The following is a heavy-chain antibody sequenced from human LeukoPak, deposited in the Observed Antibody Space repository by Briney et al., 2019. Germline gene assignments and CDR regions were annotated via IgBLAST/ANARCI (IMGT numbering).Heavy chain of an antibody. CDR1: GGSISSYY. CDR3: ARAFGRGYSYGT. Sequence: PSETLSLTCTVSGGSISSYYWSWIRQPPGKGLEWIGYIYYSGSTNYNPSLKSRVTISVDTSKNQFSLKLSSVTAADTAVYYCARAFGRGYSYGTWGQGTLVTVSS. D-gene: IGHD5-18*01. CDR2: IYYSGST. J-gene: IGHJ5*02. V-gene: IGHV4-59*12.